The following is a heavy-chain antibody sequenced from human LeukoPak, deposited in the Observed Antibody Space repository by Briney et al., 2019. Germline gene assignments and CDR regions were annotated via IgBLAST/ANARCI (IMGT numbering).Heavy chain of an antibody. J-gene: IGHJ6*03. CDR1: GYTFTSYG. CDR2: ISAYNGNT. D-gene: IGHD3-10*01. CDR3: ARGGGYYYGSGSYFPYYYYYYYMDV. V-gene: IGHV1-18*01. Sequence: ASVKVSCKASGYTFTSYGISWVRQAPGQGLEWMGWISAYNGNTNYAQKLQGRVTMTTDNSTSTAYMELRSLRSDDTAVYYCARGGGYYYGSGSYFPYYYYYYYMDVWGKGTTVTVSS.